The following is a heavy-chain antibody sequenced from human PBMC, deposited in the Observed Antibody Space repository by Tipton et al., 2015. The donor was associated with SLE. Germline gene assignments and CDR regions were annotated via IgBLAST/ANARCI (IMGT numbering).Heavy chain of an antibody. CDR1: GFSFSRYS. V-gene: IGHV3-48*02. J-gene: IGHJ4*02. D-gene: IGHD3-10*01. CDR3: AAAGWFESFDY. Sequence: SLRLSCAASGFSFSRYSMSWVRQTPEKGLEWVSYIDRTSTTIYYAVSVKGRFTISRDNADNSVYLQMNSLRDEDTAVYFCAAAGWFESFDYWGRGTLVTVSS. CDR2: IDRTSTTI.